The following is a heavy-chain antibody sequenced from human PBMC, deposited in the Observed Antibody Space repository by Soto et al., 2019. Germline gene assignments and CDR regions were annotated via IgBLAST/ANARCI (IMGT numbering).Heavy chain of an antibody. CDR3: ARVFLSGYYGSGSGY. CDR1: GGTFSSYA. Sequence: ASVKVSCKASGGTFSSYAISWVRQAPGQGLEWMGRIIPILGIANYAQKFQGRVTITADKSTSTAYMELSSLRSEDTAVYYCARVFLSGYYGSGSGYWGQGTLVTVSS. J-gene: IGHJ4*02. V-gene: IGHV1-69*04. CDR2: IIPILGIA. D-gene: IGHD3-10*01.